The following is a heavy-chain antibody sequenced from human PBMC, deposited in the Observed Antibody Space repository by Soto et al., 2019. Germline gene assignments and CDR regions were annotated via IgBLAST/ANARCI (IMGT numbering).Heavy chain of an antibody. V-gene: IGHV1-8*01. CDR2: MNPNSGNT. CDR3: ARGLDYTTYYGMDV. CDR1: GYTFTSYD. Sequence: QVPLVQSGAEVKKPGASVKVSCKASGYTFTSYDINWVRQATGQGLEWMGWMNPNSGNTGYAQKFQGRVTMTRNTSISTAYMELSSLRSEDTAVYYCARGLDYTTYYGMDVWGQGTTVTVSS. D-gene: IGHD2-2*02. J-gene: IGHJ6*02.